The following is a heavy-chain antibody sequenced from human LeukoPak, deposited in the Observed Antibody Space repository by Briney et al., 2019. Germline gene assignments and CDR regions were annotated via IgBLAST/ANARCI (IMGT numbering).Heavy chain of an antibody. CDR1: GFTFSTYA. D-gene: IGHD2-2*01. CDR2: ISTDGFGK. CDR3: ARWGSTSCYDS. V-gene: IGHV3-64*02. Sequence: HSGGSLRLSCAASGFTFSTYAMHWVRQAPGKGLEYISAISTDGFGKYYADSVRGRFTISRDNSKNMLYLQIGSLGPEDMAVYYCARWGSTSCYDSWGQGTLVTVSS. J-gene: IGHJ4*02.